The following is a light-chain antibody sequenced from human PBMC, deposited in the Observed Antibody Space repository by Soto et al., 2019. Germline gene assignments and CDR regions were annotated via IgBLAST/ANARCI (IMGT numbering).Light chain of an antibody. CDR3: AAWDDSLSGGV. CDR2: ENN. Sequence: QSVLTQPPSASAAPGQRVTISCSGSNSNIGSNSVSWYQQLPGTAPKLLIYENNQRPSGIPDRFSGSKSGTSATLAITGLRSGDEADYYCAAWDDSLSGGVFGGGTKLTVL. J-gene: IGLJ3*02. CDR1: NSNIGSNS. V-gene: IGLV1-47*01.